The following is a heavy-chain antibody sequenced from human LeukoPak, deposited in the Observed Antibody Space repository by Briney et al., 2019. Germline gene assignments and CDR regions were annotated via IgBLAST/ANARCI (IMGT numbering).Heavy chain of an antibody. CDR1: GGSISSSNYY. J-gene: IGHJ4*02. V-gene: IGHV4-39*07. CDR3: ARGGSNWYFDY. D-gene: IGHD6-13*01. CDR2: IYYSGST. Sequence: SETLSLTCTVSGGSISSSNYYWGWIRQPPGKGLEWLGNIYYSGSTYYNPSLKSRVTISVDTSKNQSSLKLSSVTAADTAVYYCARGGSNWYFDYWGQGTLVTVSS.